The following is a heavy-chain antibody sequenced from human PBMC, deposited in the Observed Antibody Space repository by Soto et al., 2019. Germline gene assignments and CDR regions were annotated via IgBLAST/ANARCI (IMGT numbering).Heavy chain of an antibody. V-gene: IGHV1-69*01. J-gene: IGHJ4*02. D-gene: IGHD2-8*01. Sequence: QVQLVQSGAEVKKPRSSVTVSCKASGGTFSSYAISWVRQAPGQGLEWMGGLIPIFGTANYAQKFQGRVTITAHEPRITAYMELSSLRSEDTAVYYCARTLTHCTNGLCYNSYYFDYWGQGTLVSVSS. CDR1: GGTFSSYA. CDR3: ARTLTHCTNGLCYNSYYFDY. CDR2: LIPIFGTA.